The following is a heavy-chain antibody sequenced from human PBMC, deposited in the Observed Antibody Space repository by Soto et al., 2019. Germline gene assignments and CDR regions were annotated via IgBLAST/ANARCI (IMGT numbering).Heavy chain of an antibody. V-gene: IGHV4-30-2*01. CDR2: IYHSGST. CDR3: ARGPPLGF. CDR1: GCAISSGGYS. Sequence: SDSLSPTFNCSGCAISSGGYSWSWIRQPPGKGLECIGYIYHSGSTYYNPSLKSRVTISVDRSKNQFSLKLSSVTAADTAVYYCARGPPLGFWGQG. J-gene: IGHJ4*02.